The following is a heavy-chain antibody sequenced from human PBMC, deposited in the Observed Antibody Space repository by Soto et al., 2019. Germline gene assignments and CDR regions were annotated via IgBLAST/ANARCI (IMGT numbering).Heavy chain of an antibody. Sequence: GGSLRLSCAASGFTFSSYSMNWVRQAPGKGLEWVSYISSSSSTIYYADSVKGRFTISRDNAKNSLYLQMNSLRDEDTAVYYCARDRSLSGSYYYYYGMDVWGQGTTVTVSS. J-gene: IGHJ6*02. CDR1: GFTFSSYS. CDR2: ISSSSSTI. CDR3: ARDRSLSGSYYYYYGMDV. D-gene: IGHD1-26*01. V-gene: IGHV3-48*02.